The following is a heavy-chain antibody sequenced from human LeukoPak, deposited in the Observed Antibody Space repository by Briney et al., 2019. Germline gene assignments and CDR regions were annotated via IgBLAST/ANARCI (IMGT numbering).Heavy chain of an antibody. CDR1: GYTFTGYY. D-gene: IGHD1-26*01. V-gene: IGHV1-2*02. CDR3: ARGSIVGATFDYFDY. CDR2: INPNSGGT. J-gene: IGHJ4*02. Sequence: ASVKVSCKASGYTFTGYYIHWVRQAPGQGLEWMGWINPNSGGTNYAQRFQGRVTMTRDTSISTAYMDLSRLRSDDTAVYYCARGSIVGATFDYFDYWGQGTLVTVSS.